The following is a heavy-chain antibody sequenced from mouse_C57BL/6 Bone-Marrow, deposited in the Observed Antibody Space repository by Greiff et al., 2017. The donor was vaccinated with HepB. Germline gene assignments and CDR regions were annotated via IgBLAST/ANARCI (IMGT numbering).Heavy chain of an antibody. CDR1: GYTFTDYY. J-gene: IGHJ1*03. CDR3: ARRYFDV. CDR2: INPNNGGT. Sequence: VQLQQSGPELVKPGASVKISCKASGYTFTDYYMNWVKQSHGQSLEWIGDINPNNGGTSYNQKFKCKATLTVDKSSITAYMELRSLTSEDSAVYYCARRYFDVWGTGTTVTVSS. V-gene: IGHV1-26*01.